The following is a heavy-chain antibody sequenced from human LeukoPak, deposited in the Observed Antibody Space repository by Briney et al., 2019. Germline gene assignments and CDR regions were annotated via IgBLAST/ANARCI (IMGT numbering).Heavy chain of an antibody. V-gene: IGHV1-69*05. CDR3: ASPTRYDFWSGFDFDY. Sequence: SVKVSCKASVGTFSSYAISWVRQAPGQGLEWMGGIIPIFGTANYAQKFQGRVTITTDESTSTAYMELSSLRSEDTAVYYCASPTRYDFWSGFDFDYWGQGTLVTVSS. CDR1: VGTFSSYA. J-gene: IGHJ4*02. D-gene: IGHD3-3*01. CDR2: IIPIFGTA.